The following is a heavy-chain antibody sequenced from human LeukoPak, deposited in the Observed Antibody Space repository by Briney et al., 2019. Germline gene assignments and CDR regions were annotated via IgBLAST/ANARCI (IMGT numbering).Heavy chain of an antibody. CDR1: GFTFSSYA. V-gene: IGHV3-23*01. D-gene: IGHD1-26*01. J-gene: IGHJ4*02. Sequence: GGSLTLSCAASGFTFSSYAMSWLRQAAGKGLEWVSAFSGSGGRTYYADSVKGRFTISRDNSMDTLYLQMNSLRADDTAVYYCAKGARWELPLDYWGQGTLVTVSS. CDR2: FSGSGGRT. CDR3: AKGARWELPLDY.